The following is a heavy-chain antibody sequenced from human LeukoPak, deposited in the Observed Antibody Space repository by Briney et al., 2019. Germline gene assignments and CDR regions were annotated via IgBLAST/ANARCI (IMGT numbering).Heavy chain of an antibody. Sequence: PSETLSLTCTVSGGSISSGGYYWSWIRQPPGKGLEWIGYIYHSGSTYYNPSLKSRVTISVDRSKNQFSLRLSSVTAADTAVYYCARERSVVPAARDAFDIWGQGTMVTVSS. V-gene: IGHV4-30-2*01. CDR2: IYHSGST. D-gene: IGHD2-2*01. J-gene: IGHJ3*02. CDR3: ARERSVVPAARDAFDI. CDR1: GGSISSGGYY.